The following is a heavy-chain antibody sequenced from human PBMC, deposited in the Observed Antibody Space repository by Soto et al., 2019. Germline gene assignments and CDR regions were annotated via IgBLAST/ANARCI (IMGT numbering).Heavy chain of an antibody. D-gene: IGHD2-15*01. J-gene: IGHJ5*02. V-gene: IGHV1-69*06. CDR1: GGTVSSYA. CDR2: IIPIFGTA. CDR3: ARAPGVVLAATLGLFDP. Sequence: QVQLGQSGDEVKKPGSSVKVSCKASGGTVSSYAISWVRQAPGQGREWMGGIIPIFGTANYAQKFQGRVTITADKYRCPAYMELSCLRSEDTAVYYCARAPGVVLAATLGLFDPCGQGTLVTVS.